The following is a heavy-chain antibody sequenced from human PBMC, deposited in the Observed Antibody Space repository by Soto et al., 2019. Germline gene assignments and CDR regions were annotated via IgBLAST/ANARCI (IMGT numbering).Heavy chain of an antibody. Sequence: SETLSLTCTVSGGSISSSSYYWGWIRQPPGKGLEWIGSIYYSGSTYYNPSLKSRVTISVDTSKNQFSLKLSSVTAADTAVNNCARHVWAEDIVVVPAAFDYWGQGTLVTVSS. V-gene: IGHV4-39*01. CDR1: GGSISSSSYY. CDR3: ARHVWAEDIVVVPAAFDY. J-gene: IGHJ4*02. CDR2: IYYSGST. D-gene: IGHD2-2*01.